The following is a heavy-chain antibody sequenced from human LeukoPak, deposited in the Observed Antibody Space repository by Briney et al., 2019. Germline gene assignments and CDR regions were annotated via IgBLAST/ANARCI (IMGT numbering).Heavy chain of an antibody. CDR2: ISWNSGSI. Sequence: GGSLRLSCAASGFTFDDYAMHWVRQAPGKGLEWVSGISWNSGSIGYADSVKGRFTISRDNAKNSLYLQMNSLRAEDTALYYCAKDIRSYGYYYFDYWGQGALVTVSS. CDR1: GFTFDDYA. D-gene: IGHD5-18*01. V-gene: IGHV3-9*01. CDR3: AKDIRSYGYYYFDY. J-gene: IGHJ4*02.